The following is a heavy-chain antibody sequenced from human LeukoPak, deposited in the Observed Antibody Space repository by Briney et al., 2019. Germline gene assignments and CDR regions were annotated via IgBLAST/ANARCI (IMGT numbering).Heavy chain of an antibody. D-gene: IGHD2-15*01. Sequence: SETLSLTCTVSGVSISSYYWSWIRQPPGKGLEWIGYIYYSGSTNYNPSLKSRVTISVDTSKNQFSLKLSSVTAADTAVYYCARDPEGYCSGGSCYSWFDPWGQGTLVTVSS. CDR2: IYYSGST. CDR3: ARDPEGYCSGGSCYSWFDP. CDR1: GVSISSYY. J-gene: IGHJ5*02. V-gene: IGHV4-59*01.